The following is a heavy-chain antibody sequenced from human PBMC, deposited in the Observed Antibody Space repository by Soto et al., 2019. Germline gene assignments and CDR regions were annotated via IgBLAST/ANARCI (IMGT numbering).Heavy chain of an antibody. Sequence: ASETLSLTCTVSGDSISSPHYYWTWIRQPPGKGLEWVGYTYYTGNNFYNPALKSRVAMSVDPSTNQFSLKLASVTDAGTAVYFCAREPKQNYDSSPWNGGFDSWGPGTLVTAPQ. D-gene: IGHD3-22*01. V-gene: IGHV4-30-4*01. J-gene: IGHJ4*02. CDR3: AREPKQNYDSSPWNGGFDS. CDR2: TYYTGNN. CDR1: GDSISSPHYY.